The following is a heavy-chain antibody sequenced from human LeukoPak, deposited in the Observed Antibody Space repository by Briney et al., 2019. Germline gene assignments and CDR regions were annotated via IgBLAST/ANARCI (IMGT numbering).Heavy chain of an antibody. Sequence: SETLPLTCTVSGDSFNNYYWHWIRQPPGKSLDWIGYIYFTGSTNYNPSLESRVTMSVDTSKNQFSLYLSSVTAADTAIYYCARSIVGYDWNFDQWGQGILVTVSS. CDR1: GDSFNNYY. D-gene: IGHD1-26*01. J-gene: IGHJ4*02. V-gene: IGHV4-4*08. CDR3: ARSIVGYDWNFDQ. CDR2: IYFTGST.